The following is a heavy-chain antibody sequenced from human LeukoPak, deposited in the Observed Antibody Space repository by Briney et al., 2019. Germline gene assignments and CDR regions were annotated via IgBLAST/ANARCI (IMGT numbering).Heavy chain of an antibody. Sequence: GVSLRLSCSASGFNVRNLEMNWLRQAPGKGLEWLTYITSDNSMTYADSVEGRFSISRDVGTGSLCLQMNSLRDDDTAVYYCVRGSDCINGACYSYNWFDLWGQGALVTVSS. J-gene: IGHJ5*02. CDR3: VRGSDCINGACYSYNWFDL. V-gene: IGHV3-48*03. CDR2: ITSDNSM. D-gene: IGHD2-21*02. CDR1: GFNVRNLE.